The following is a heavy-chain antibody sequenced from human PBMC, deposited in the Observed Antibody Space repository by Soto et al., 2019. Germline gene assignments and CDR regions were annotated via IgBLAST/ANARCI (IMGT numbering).Heavy chain of an antibody. CDR3: VREGILLLGAFDI. CDR2: ISSSGTT. Sequence: SETPSITYTVSGGSSKDYYWNCIRQPPGKGLEWIVYISSSGTTHYNPSLKSRVTISVDTSQNQFSLRLTSVTAADTAIYYCVREGILLLGAFDIWGQGTVVTV. J-gene: IGHJ3*02. D-gene: IGHD3-10*01. CDR1: GGSSKDYY. V-gene: IGHV4-59*01.